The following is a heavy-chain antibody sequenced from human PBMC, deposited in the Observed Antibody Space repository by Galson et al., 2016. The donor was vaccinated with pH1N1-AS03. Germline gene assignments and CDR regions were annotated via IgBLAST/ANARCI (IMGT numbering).Heavy chain of an antibody. CDR1: GYTLTAYY. CDR2: INPKTEGT. Sequence: SVKVSCKVSGYTLTAYYIHWVRQAPGQGLEWMGLINPKTEGTYSAQKFQGRVTMTRDTSVSTAYRELTWLTSDDTAVYYCARAGSVETVMIRCGGYCYSTDYCGQGTLVTVS. CDR3: ARAGSVETVMIRCGGYCYSTDY. V-gene: IGHV1-2*06. D-gene: IGHD2-21*02. J-gene: IGHJ4*02.